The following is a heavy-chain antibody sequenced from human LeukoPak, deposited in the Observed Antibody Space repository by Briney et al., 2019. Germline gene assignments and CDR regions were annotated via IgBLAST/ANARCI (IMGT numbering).Heavy chain of an antibody. CDR1: GFTFSNYG. V-gene: IGHV3-30*18. J-gene: IGHJ4*02. CDR2: ISYDGTNK. Sequence: GGSLRLSCAASGFTFSNYGIHWVRQAPGKGLEWVAVISYDGTNKYYADSVKGRFTISRDNSKNTLYLQMNSLRAEDTAVYYCAEDRSFMVRTLDYWGQGTLVTVSS. CDR3: AEDRSFMVRTLDY. D-gene: IGHD3-10*01.